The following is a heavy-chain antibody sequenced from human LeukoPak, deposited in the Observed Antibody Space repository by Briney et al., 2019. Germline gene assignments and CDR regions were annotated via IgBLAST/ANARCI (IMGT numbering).Heavy chain of an antibody. J-gene: IGHJ4*02. D-gene: IGHD6-25*01. CDR3: ATGGGYRFAY. CDR1: GYSITNYA. Sequence: ASVKVSCKASGYSITNYAILWVRQSPGQRLKCMGWINTNTEKSTYAPGFTGRYVFSLDSSVNTAYLQISSLKAEDTALYYGATGGGYRFAYWGKGTLVTVSS. CDR2: INTNTEKS. V-gene: IGHV7-4-1*02.